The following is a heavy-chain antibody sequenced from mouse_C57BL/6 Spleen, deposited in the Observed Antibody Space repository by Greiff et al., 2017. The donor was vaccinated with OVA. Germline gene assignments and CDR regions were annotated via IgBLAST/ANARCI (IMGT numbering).Heavy chain of an antibody. D-gene: IGHD1-1*01. CDR2: ISSGGSYT. J-gene: IGHJ4*01. Sequence: EVQLVESGGDLVKPGGSLKLSCAASGFTFSSYGMSWVRQTPDKRLEWVATISSGGSYTYYPDSVKGRFTISRDNAKNTLYLQMSSLKSEDTAMYYCASSVVAEGYAMDYWGQGTSVTVSS. CDR3: ASSVVAEGYAMDY. V-gene: IGHV5-6*01. CDR1: GFTFSSYG.